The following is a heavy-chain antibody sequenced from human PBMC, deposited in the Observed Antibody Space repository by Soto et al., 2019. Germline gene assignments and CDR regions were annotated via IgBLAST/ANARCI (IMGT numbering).Heavy chain of an antibody. Sequence: SGPTLVNPTQTLTLTCTFSGFSLSTSGVSVGWIRQPPGKALEWLAFIYWNDDKTYSPSLKSRLTVTKDNSKKQVVLTMTNLDPADTATYYCAHRVDSRGSLDYWGQGTLVTVSS. CDR3: AHRVDSRGSLDY. CDR1: GFSLSTSGVS. J-gene: IGHJ4*02. CDR2: IYWNDDK. V-gene: IGHV2-5*01. D-gene: IGHD2-15*01.